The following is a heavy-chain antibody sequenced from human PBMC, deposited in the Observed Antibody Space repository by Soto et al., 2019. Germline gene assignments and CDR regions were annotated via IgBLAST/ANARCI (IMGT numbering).Heavy chain of an antibody. V-gene: IGHV3-7*01. CDR2: IKQDGSEK. Sequence: EVQLVESGGGVVQPGGSLRLSCAASGFTFSSYWMRWVRQAPGKGLEWVANIKQDGSEKYYVDSVKGRFTISRDNAKNTLNLQMNSLRAEDTAVYYCARVGRDYIGGSYRSGIDDWGQGTLVTVSS. J-gene: IGHJ4*03. CDR1: GFTFSSYW. D-gene: IGHD3-16*02. CDR3: ARVGRDYIGGSYRSGIDD.